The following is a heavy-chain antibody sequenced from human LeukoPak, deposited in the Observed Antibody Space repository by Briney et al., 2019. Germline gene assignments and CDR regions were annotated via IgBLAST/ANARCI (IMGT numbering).Heavy chain of an antibody. Sequence: RTGESLKISCKGSGYSFTTYWIGWVRQMPGKGLEWMGIIYPGDSDTRYSPSFQGQVAISADKSISTAYLQWSSLKASDTAMYYCARARHIYYDPQFDAFDIWGQGTMVTVSS. D-gene: IGHD3-22*01. V-gene: IGHV5-51*01. CDR2: IYPGDSDT. CDR1: GYSFTTYW. CDR3: ARARHIYYDPQFDAFDI. J-gene: IGHJ3*02.